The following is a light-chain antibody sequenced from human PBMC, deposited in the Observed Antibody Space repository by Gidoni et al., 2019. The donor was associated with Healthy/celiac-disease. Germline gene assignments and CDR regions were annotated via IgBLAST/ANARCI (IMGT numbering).Light chain of an antibody. J-gene: IGKJ2*01. Sequence: DIVLTQAPDSLAVSLGERATINCKSSQSVLYSSNNKNYLAWYQQKPGQPPKLLIDWASTRESGVPDRFSGSESGKDFTLTISSLQAEDVAVYYCQQYYSTPPTFXQXTKLEIK. V-gene: IGKV4-1*01. CDR1: QSVLYSSNNKNY. CDR2: WAS. CDR3: QQYYSTPPT.